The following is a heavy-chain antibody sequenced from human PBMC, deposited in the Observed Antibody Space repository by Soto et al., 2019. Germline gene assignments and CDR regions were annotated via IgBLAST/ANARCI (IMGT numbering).Heavy chain of an antibody. CDR3: ARQQVVVVAATPLDYGMDV. Sequence: PSETLSLTCTVSGGSISSSSYYWGWIRQPPGKGLVWIGCIYYSGSTYYNPSLKSRVTISVDTSKNQFSLKLSSVTAADTAVYYCARQQVVVVAATPLDYGMDVWGQGTTVTVSS. J-gene: IGHJ6*02. D-gene: IGHD2-15*01. V-gene: IGHV4-39*01. CDR1: GGSISSSSYY. CDR2: IYYSGST.